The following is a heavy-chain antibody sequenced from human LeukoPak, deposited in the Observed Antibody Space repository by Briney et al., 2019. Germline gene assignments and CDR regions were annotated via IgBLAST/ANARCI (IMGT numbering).Heavy chain of an antibody. CDR2: IYSISRS. CDR1: GGSISSYY. V-gene: IGHV4-59*01. CDR3: ASLRYFDWLHQFNWFDP. D-gene: IGHD3-9*01. Sequence: SETLSLTCTVSGGSISSYYWSWIRQPPGKGLEWIGYIYSISRSYYTPSLTLRVTISVDTSKTQFSLKLSSVTAADTAVYYCASLRYFDWLHQFNWFDPWGQGTLVTVSS. J-gene: IGHJ5*02.